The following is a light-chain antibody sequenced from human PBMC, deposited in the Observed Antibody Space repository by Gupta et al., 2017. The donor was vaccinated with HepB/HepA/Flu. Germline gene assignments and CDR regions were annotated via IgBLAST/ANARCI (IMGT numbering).Light chain of an antibody. J-gene: IGKJ5*01. CDR3: QQYNNWLIT. V-gene: IGKV3-15*01. CDR2: GAS. Sequence: EIVMTQSPATLSVSPGERATLSCRTSQSVSNNLAWYQQKPGQAPRLLIYGASTRTTGIPARFSGGGSGTQFTLTISSLQSEDFAVYYCQQYNNWLITFGQGTQLEIK. CDR1: QSVSNN.